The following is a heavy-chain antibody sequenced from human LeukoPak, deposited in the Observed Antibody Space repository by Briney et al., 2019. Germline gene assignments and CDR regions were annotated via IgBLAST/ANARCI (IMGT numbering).Heavy chain of an antibody. V-gene: IGHV3-21*01. D-gene: IGHD1-26*01. CDR2: ISSSSSYI. CDR3: ARAAGGSYSANDY. J-gene: IGHJ4*02. Sequence: GGSLRLSCAASGFTFSSYSMSWVRQAPGKGLEWVSSISSSSSYIYYADSVKGRFTISRDNAKNSLYLQMNSLRAEDTAVYYCARAAGGSYSANDYWGQGTLVTVSS. CDR1: GFTFSSYS.